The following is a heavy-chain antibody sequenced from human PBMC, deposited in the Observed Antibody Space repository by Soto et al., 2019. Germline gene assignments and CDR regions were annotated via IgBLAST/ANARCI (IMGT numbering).Heavy chain of an antibody. Sequence: SETLSLTCTVSGGSISDYYWNWIRQSPGKGLEWIGYLFYSGSTHYNPSLKSRVTISIDTSKNQFSLRLTSVTAADTAVYFCARGRPPSKYGLDVWGQGTTVTVS. CDR1: GGSISDYY. D-gene: IGHD6-6*01. CDR3: ARGRPPSKYGLDV. CDR2: LFYSGST. J-gene: IGHJ6*02. V-gene: IGHV4-59*01.